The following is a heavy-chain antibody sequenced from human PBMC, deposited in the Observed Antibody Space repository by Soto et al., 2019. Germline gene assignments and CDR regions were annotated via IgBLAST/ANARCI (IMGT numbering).Heavy chain of an antibody. CDR3: ARASTKATTDWFDP. V-gene: IGHV4-30-4*01. CDR1: GGSISSGDHY. Sequence: SETLSLTCTVSGGSISSGDHYWSWIRQPPGKGLEWIGYIYNSGNTYYNASLKSRVTISVDTSKNQFSLKLSSVTAADTAVYYCARASTKATTDWFDPWGQGTLVTVSS. J-gene: IGHJ5*02. D-gene: IGHD4-4*01. CDR2: IYNSGNT.